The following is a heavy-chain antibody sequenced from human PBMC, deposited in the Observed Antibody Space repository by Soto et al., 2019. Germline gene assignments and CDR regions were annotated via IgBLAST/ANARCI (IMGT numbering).Heavy chain of an antibody. Sequence: PGESLKISCKGSGYSFIDYWIFWVRQMPVKGLEFMGVIYPFYSDTRYSPSFQGHVTISSYNSISTSYLQLITLQASYTAMYYCARLXXDXDTLTAYYNVHNYYGLDVWGQGNTVTV. CDR1: GYSFIDYW. D-gene: IGHD3-9*01. CDR2: IYPFYSDT. V-gene: IGHV5-51*01. CDR3: ARLXXDXDTLTAYYNVHNYYGLDV. J-gene: IGHJ6*02.